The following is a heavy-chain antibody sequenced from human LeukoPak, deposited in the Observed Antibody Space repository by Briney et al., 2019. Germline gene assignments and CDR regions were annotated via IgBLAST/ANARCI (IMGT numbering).Heavy chain of an antibody. V-gene: IGHV3-11*04. J-gene: IGHJ3*02. CDR1: GFTFSDYY. CDR2: ISSSGSTI. CDR3: ARDTGTRAMIFPRATHAFDI. Sequence: GGSPRLSCAASGFTFSDYYMSWIRQAPGKGLEWVSYISSSGSTIYYADSVKGRFTISRDNAKNSLYLQMNSLRAEDTAVYYCARDTGTRAMIFPRATHAFDIWGQGTMVTVSS. D-gene: IGHD3-22*01.